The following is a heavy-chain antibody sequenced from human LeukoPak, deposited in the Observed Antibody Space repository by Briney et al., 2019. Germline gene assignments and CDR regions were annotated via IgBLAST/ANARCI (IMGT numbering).Heavy chain of an antibody. CDR1: GFTFSSYG. D-gene: IGHD3-10*01. CDR3: AKALGLTLLWFGEFDY. V-gene: IGHV3-30*18. Sequence: GRSLRLSCAASGFTFSSYGMHWVRQAPGKGLEWVAVISYDGSNKYYADSVRGRFTISRDNSKNTLYLQMNSLRAEDTAVYYCAKALGLTLLWFGEFDYWGQGTLVTVSS. CDR2: ISYDGSNK. J-gene: IGHJ4*02.